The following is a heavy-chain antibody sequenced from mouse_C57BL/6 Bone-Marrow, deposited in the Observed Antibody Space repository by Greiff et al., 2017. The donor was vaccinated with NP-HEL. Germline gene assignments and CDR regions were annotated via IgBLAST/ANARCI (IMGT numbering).Heavy chain of an antibody. CDR1: GFTFSSYA. Sequence: EVMLVESGGGLVKPGGSLKLSCAASGFTFSSYAMSWVRQTPEKRLEWVATISDGGSYTYYPDNVKGRFTISRDNAKNNLYLQMSHLKSEDTAMYYCARVYGSLFDYWGQGTTLTVSS. J-gene: IGHJ2*01. V-gene: IGHV5-4*03. CDR3: ARVYGSLFDY. D-gene: IGHD1-1*01. CDR2: ISDGGSYT.